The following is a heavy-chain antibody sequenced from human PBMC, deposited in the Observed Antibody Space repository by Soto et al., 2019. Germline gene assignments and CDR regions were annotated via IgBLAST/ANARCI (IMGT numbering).Heavy chain of an antibody. Sequence: PSETLSLTCAFSGCSISSGGYSLSWIRQPPGKGLEWIGYIYHSGSTYYNPSLKSRVTISVDRSKNQFSLKLSSVTAADTAVYYCARGVTTVTTFDYWGQGTLVTVSS. CDR2: IYHSGST. CDR3: ARGVTTVTTFDY. J-gene: IGHJ4*02. V-gene: IGHV4-30-2*01. D-gene: IGHD4-17*01. CDR1: GCSISSGGYS.